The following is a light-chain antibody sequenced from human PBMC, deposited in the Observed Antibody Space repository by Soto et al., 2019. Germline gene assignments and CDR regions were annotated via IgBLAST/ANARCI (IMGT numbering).Light chain of an antibody. CDR3: CSFSRSFTDYF. CDR2: DVS. J-gene: IGLJ1*01. CDR1: SSDVGGYNH. V-gene: IGLV2-11*01. Sequence: QSALTQPRSVSGSPGQSVTISCTGTSSDVGGYNHVSWYQQHPGKAPKLMISDVSKRPSGVPDRFSGYKSGNTASLTISGLQVEDEADYYCCSFSRSFTDYFFGSGIKLTVL.